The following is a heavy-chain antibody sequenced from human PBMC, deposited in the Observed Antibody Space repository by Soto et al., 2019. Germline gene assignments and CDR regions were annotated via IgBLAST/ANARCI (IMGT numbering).Heavy chain of an antibody. CDR2: ITGSGGST. Sequence: EVQLLESGGGLVQPGGSLRLSCAASGFTFSTYAMIWVRQAPGKGLEWVSAITGSGGSTYYADSVKGRFTISRDNSKNTRYVQMNSLRADDMAVYYCANGSRASRPYYFDSWGQGTLVTVSS. CDR1: GFTFSTYA. V-gene: IGHV3-23*01. CDR3: ANGSRASRPYYFDS. J-gene: IGHJ4*02. D-gene: IGHD3-10*01.